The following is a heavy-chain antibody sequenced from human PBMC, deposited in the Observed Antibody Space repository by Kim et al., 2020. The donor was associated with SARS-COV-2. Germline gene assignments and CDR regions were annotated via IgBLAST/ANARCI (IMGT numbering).Heavy chain of an antibody. CDR1: GGSISSYY. CDR2: IYYSGST. Sequence: SETLSLTCTVSGGSISSYYWSWIRQPPGKGLEWIGYIYYSGSTNYNPSLKSRVTISVDTSKNQFSLKLSSVTAADTAVYYCARDGYGSGSYYPWGQGTLVTVSS. J-gene: IGHJ5*02. D-gene: IGHD3-10*01. CDR3: ARDGYGSGSYYP. V-gene: IGHV4-59*01.